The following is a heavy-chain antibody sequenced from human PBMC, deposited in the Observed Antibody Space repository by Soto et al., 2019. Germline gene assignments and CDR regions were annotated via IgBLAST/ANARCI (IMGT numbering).Heavy chain of an antibody. Sequence: QMQLVESGGDVVQPGRSLRLSCAASGFSFNTYVMHWLRQAPGTGLEWVAGISHDGSSTHYADSVKGRFRISRDNSRKTLYMEMSSLRPEDMAVYYCATEDESSGLAGTFQHWGQGTLVTV. J-gene: IGHJ1*01. CDR2: ISHDGSST. CDR1: GFSFNTYV. V-gene: IGHV3-30-3*01. CDR3: ATEDESSGLAGTFQH. D-gene: IGHD3-22*01.